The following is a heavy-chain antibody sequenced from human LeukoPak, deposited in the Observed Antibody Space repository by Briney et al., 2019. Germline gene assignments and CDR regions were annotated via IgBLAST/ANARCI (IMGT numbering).Heavy chain of an antibody. CDR2: IKQDGSEK. V-gene: IGHV3-7*05. J-gene: IGHJ3*01. CDR3: ARDLGGGLWPNAFDV. Sequence: PGGSLSLSCAASGFIFSNYWVTWLRQAPGKGLEWVANIKQDGSEKYYVDSVKGRFTISRDNAKNSLYLQLDSLRAEDTAVYYCARDLGGGLWPNAFDVWGQGTRVTVSP. CDR1: GFIFSNYW. D-gene: IGHD3-16*01.